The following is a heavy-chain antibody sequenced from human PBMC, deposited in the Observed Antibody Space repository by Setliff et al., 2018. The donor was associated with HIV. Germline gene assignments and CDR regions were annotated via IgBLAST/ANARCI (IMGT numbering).Heavy chain of an antibody. CDR2: IYHSGST. CDR3: ARSPLYSGYERYYFDY. Sequence: PGGSLRLSCAASGFTFSNAWMSWVRQPPGKGLEWIGEIYHSGSTNYNPSLKSRVTISLDRSKTQFSLKLGSVTAADTAVYYCARSPLYSGYERYYFDYWGQGTLVTVSS. J-gene: IGHJ4*02. D-gene: IGHD5-12*01. V-gene: IGHV4-4*02. CDR1: GFTFSNAW.